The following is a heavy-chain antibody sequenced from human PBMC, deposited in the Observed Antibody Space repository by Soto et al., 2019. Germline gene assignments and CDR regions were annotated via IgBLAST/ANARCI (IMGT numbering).Heavy chain of an antibody. Sequence: EVQLVESGGGLVKPGGSLRLSCEASGFTFSTYSMNWVRQAPGKGLEWVSSISSSSYYIYYADSVKGRFTISRDNAKNSPFLQMNSLRAEDTAVYYCARERGSCTSSSCFGSPESWGEGTLVTVAS. CDR3: ARERGSCTSSSCFGSPES. CDR2: ISSSSYYI. J-gene: IGHJ5*02. D-gene: IGHD2-2*01. V-gene: IGHV3-21*01. CDR1: GFTFSTYS.